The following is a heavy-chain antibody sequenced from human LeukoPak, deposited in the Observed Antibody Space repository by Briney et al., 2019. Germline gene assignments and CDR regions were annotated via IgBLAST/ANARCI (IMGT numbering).Heavy chain of an antibody. CDR2: VSYDGSNK. V-gene: IGHV3-30*18. CDR1: GFTFNTYV. Sequence: GGSLRLSCAASGFTFNTYVMHWVRQAPGKGLEWVAVVSYDGSNKYYGDSVKGRFILSRDNSKNTLYLQMNSLRAEDTAVYYCAKASNDYTGGWFDSLDYWGQGTLATVSS. J-gene: IGHJ4*02. D-gene: IGHD6-19*01. CDR3: AKASNDYTGGWFDSLDY.